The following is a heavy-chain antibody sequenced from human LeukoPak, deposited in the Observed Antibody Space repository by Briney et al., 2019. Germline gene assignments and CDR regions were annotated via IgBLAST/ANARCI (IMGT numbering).Heavy chain of an antibody. CDR3: AKDPLRTMIVVVPIYYFDY. J-gene: IGHJ4*02. D-gene: IGHD3-22*01. Sequence: GGSLRLSCAASGFTFSSYGMYWVRQAPGKGLGGVAFIRYDGSNKYYADSVKGRFTISRDNSKNTLYLQMNSLRAEDTAVYYCAKDPLRTMIVVVPIYYFDYWGQGTLVTVSS. V-gene: IGHV3-30*02. CDR1: GFTFSSYG. CDR2: IRYDGSNK.